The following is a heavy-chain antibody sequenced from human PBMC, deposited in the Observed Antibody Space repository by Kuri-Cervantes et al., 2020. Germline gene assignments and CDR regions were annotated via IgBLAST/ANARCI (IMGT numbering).Heavy chain of an antibody. Sequence: VKVSCKASGYTFTSYGISWVRQAPGQGLEWMGWISAYNGNTNYAQKLQGRVTMTTDTSTSTAYMELRSLRSDDTAVYYCARADGGGWKTYYFDYWGQGTLVTVSS. CDR1: GYTFTSYG. CDR3: ARADGGGWKTYYFDY. D-gene: IGHD3-16*01. V-gene: IGHV1-18*01. J-gene: IGHJ4*02. CDR2: ISAYNGNT.